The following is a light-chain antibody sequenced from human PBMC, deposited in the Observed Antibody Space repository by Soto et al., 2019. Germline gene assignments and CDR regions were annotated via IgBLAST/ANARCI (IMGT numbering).Light chain of an antibody. V-gene: IGKV3-20*01. J-gene: IGKJ4*01. Sequence: EIVLTQSPGTLSVSPGERATLSCRASQSVGRNYLAWYQQKPGQAPRLLIYDASSRATGIPDRFSGSGSGTDFTLTISRLEPEDFAVYYCPQYASSPLTFGGGTKVETK. CDR3: PQYASSPLT. CDR1: QSVGRNY. CDR2: DAS.